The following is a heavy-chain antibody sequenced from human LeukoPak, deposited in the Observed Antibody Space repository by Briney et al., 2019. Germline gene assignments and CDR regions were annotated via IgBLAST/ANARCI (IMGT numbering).Heavy chain of an antibody. V-gene: IGHV3-23*01. J-gene: IGHJ3*02. CDR2: ISGSGGST. D-gene: IGHD6-19*01. Sequence: SGGSLRLSCAASGFTFSSYAMSWVRQAPGKGLEWVSAISGSGGSTYYADSVKGRFTISRDNSKNTLYLQMNSLRAEDTAVYYCAKGDGAVAGTLITFDIWGQGTMVTVSS. CDR1: GFTFSSYA. CDR3: AKGDGAVAGTLITFDI.